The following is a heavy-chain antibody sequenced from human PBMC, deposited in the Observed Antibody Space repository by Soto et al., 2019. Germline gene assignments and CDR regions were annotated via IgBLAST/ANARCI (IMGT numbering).Heavy chain of an antibody. J-gene: IGHJ6*02. Sequence: QLVESGGGSVQPGGSLRLSCAPSGFTFSSNEMNSVRQAPGNGLEWVSYISVSGSMRFYADAVRGRFTISRDNTKKMLYLPMHSLRVEDTALSYCATAGLTGTVWGQGTTVTVSS. CDR2: ISVSGSMR. CDR1: GFTFSSNE. V-gene: IGHV3-48*03. D-gene: IGHD3-9*01. CDR3: ATAGLTGTV.